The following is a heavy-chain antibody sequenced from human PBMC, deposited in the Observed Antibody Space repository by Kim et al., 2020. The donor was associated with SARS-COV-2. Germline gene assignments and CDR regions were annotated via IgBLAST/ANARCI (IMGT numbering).Heavy chain of an antibody. CDR3: ARDFGYYPYNWFDP. Sequence: GGSLRLSCAASGFTFSSYGMHWVRQAPGKGLEWVAFISYDGSNKYYADSVKGRFTISRDNSKNTLYLQMNSLRAEDTAVYYCARDFGYYPYNWFDPWGQGTLVTVSS. J-gene: IGHJ5*02. D-gene: IGHD3-22*01. CDR2: ISYDGSNK. V-gene: IGHV3-33*05. CDR1: GFTFSSYG.